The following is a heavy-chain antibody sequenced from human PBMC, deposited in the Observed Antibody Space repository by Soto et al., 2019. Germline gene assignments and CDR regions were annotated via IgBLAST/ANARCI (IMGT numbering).Heavy chain of an antibody. V-gene: IGHV5-51*01. CDR2: IYPGDSDT. J-gene: IGHJ6*02. D-gene: IGHD4-4*01. CDR1: GYSFTSYW. CDR3: ASITVTTSMWDYYYYGMDG. Sequence: GESLKTSCMGSGYSFTSYWIGWVRQMPGKGLEWMGIIYPGDSDTRYSPSFQGQVTISADKSISTAYLQWSSLKASDTAMYYCASITVTTSMWDYYYYGMDGCGQGTTLTVSS.